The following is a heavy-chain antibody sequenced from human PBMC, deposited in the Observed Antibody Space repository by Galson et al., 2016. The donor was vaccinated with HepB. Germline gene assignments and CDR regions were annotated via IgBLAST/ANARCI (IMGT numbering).Heavy chain of an antibody. Sequence: ETLSLTCTVSGVSLSSYYWSWIRQPPGKGLEWIGYIHDSGSTNYNPSLKSRVTISVDTSKNQFSLRLNSVTAADTAVYYCARASGPLTYYYDSSGYEDYWGQGTLVTVSS. CDR3: ARASGPLTYYYDSSGYEDY. J-gene: IGHJ4*02. CDR1: GVSLSSYY. V-gene: IGHV4-59*01. D-gene: IGHD3-22*01. CDR2: IHDSGST.